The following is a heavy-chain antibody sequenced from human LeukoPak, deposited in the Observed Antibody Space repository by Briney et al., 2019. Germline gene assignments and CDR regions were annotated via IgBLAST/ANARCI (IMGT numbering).Heavy chain of an antibody. J-gene: IGHJ4*02. CDR3: SRENGAFSPFGY. V-gene: IGHV3-48*03. Sequence: GSLRLSCAASEFTFSNYEMNWVRQAPGKGLEWVSYISSSGGTILYADSVKGRFSISRDNAKKSLYLQMNSLRAEDTAVYYCSRENGAFSPFGYWGQGTLVIVLS. CDR2: ISSSGGTI. CDR1: EFTFSNYE. D-gene: IGHD2-8*01.